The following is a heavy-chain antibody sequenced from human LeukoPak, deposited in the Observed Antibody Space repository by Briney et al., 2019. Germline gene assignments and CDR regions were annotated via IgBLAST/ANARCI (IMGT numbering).Heavy chain of an antibody. J-gene: IGHJ6*03. Sequence: PGGSLRLSCAASGFTFSSYSMNWVRQAPGKGLEWVSSITSRSTYINYADSAKGRFTISRDNAKNALYLQMNSLRAEDTAVYYCARVLLGATTINYYYYMDVWGKGTTVTVSS. V-gene: IGHV3-21*01. CDR1: GFTFSSYS. CDR2: ITSRSTYI. CDR3: ARVLLGATTINYYYYMDV. D-gene: IGHD1-26*01.